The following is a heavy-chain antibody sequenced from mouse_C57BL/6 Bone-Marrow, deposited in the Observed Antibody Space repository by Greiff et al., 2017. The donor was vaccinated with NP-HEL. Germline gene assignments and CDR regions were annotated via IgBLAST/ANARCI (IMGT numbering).Heavy chain of an antibody. CDR1: GYTFTDYY. J-gene: IGHJ3*01. Sequence: VQLQQSGPELVKPGASVKISCKASGYTFTDYYMNWVKQSHGKSLEWIGDINPNNGGTSYNQKFKGKATLTVDKSSSTAYMELRSLTSEDSAVYYCARDYNREVFAYWGQGTLVTVSA. CDR3: ARDYNREVFAY. CDR2: INPNNGGT. D-gene: IGHD2-12*01. V-gene: IGHV1-26*01.